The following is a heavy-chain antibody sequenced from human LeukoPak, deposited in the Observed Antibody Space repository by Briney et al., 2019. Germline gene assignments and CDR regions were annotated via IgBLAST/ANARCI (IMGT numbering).Heavy chain of an antibody. CDR3: AKRSELWFGGLGSANYYYMDV. Sequence: PGGSLRLSCAASGFTFSSYGMHWVRQAPGKGLEWVAFIRYDGSNKYYADSVKGRFTISRDNSKNTLYLQMNSLRAEDTAVYYCAKRSELWFGGLGSANYYYMDVWGKGTTVTISS. J-gene: IGHJ6*03. V-gene: IGHV3-30*02. D-gene: IGHD3-10*01. CDR1: GFTFSSYG. CDR2: IRYDGSNK.